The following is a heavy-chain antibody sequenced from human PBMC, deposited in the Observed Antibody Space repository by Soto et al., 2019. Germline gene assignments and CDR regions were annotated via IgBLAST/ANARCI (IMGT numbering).Heavy chain of an antibody. CDR1: GASISSYY. Sequence: PSETLSLTCTVSGASISSYYWSWIRQPPGKGLEWLGYILYTGNTNYSPSLKSRVTMSVDTSKNQVSLKLSAVTAADTAVYFCARAAYGSGSYYAPYYYYAMDVWGQGT. CDR2: ILYTGNT. D-gene: IGHD3-10*01. V-gene: IGHV4-59*01. J-gene: IGHJ6*02. CDR3: ARAAYGSGSYYAPYYYYAMDV.